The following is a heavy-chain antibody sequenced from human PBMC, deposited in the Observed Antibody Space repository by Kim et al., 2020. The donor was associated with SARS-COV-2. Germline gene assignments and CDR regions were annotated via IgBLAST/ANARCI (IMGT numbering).Heavy chain of an antibody. CDR1: GYTFTSYV. D-gene: IGHD2-15*01. V-gene: IGHV1-3*01. CDR2: INAGNGNT. J-gene: IGHJ5*02. CDR3: ARGAYCSGGSCYRYNWFDP. Sequence: ASVKVSCKASGYTFTSYVMHWVRQAPGQRLEWMGWINAGNGNTKYSQKFQGRVTITRDTSASTAYMELSSLRSEDTAVYYCARGAYCSGGSCYRYNWFDPWGQGTLVTVSS.